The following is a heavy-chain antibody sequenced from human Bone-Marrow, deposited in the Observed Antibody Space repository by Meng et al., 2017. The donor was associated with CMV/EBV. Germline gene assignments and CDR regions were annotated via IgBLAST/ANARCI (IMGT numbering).Heavy chain of an antibody. D-gene: IGHD7-27*01. CDR3: ARDQGGRLGKNYYYYYGMDF. CDR2: IIPILGIT. J-gene: IGHJ6*02. Sequence: SVKVSCKASGGTFSSYAINWVRQAPGQGLEWMGGIIPILGITNYAQKFQGRVTITADKSTSTAYMELSSLRSEDTAVYYCARDQGGRLGKNYYYYYGMDFWGQGTTVTVSS. V-gene: IGHV1-69*10. CDR1: GGTFSSYA.